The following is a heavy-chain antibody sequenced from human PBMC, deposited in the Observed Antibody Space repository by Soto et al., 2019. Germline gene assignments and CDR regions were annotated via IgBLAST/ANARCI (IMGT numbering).Heavy chain of an antibody. J-gene: IGHJ4*02. D-gene: IGHD4-17*01. Sequence: GGSLRLSCAASGFTFSSYGMHWVRQAPGKGLEWVAVISYDGSNKYYADSVKGRFTISRDNSKNTLYLQMNSLRAEDTAVYYCAKGEDDYGDYVGGGDYWGQGTLVTVSS. CDR2: ISYDGSNK. CDR3: AKGEDDYGDYVGGGDY. CDR1: GFTFSSYG. V-gene: IGHV3-30*18.